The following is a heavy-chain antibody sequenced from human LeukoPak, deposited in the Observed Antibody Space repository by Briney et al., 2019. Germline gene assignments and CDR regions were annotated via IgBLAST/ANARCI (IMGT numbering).Heavy chain of an antibody. CDR3: ARQPMPRAFDI. D-gene: IGHD2-2*01. CDR1: GGSFSGYY. CDR2: INHSGST. Sequence: SETLSLTCAVYGGSFSGYYWSWIRQPPGKGLEWIGEINHSGSTNYNPSLKSRVTISVDTSKNQFSLKLSSVTAADTAVYYCARQPMPRAFDIWGQGTMVTVSS. J-gene: IGHJ3*02. V-gene: IGHV4-34*01.